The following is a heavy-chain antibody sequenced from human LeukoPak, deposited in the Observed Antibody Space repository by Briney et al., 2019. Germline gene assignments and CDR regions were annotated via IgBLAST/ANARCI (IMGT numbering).Heavy chain of an antibody. D-gene: IGHD2-2*01. V-gene: IGHV1-69*01. J-gene: IGHJ6*02. CDR2: IIPIFGTA. Sequence: EASVKVSCKASGGTFSSYAISWVRQAPGQGLEWMGGIIPIFGTANYAQKFQGRVTITADESTSTAYMELSSLRSEDTAVYYCARVGIVAVPAAMHHYYYGMDVWGQGTTVTVSS. CDR3: ARVGIVAVPAAMHHYYYGMDV. CDR1: GGTFSSYA.